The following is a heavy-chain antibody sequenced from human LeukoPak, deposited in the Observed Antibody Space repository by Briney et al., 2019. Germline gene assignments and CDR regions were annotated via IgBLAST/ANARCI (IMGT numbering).Heavy chain of an antibody. Sequence: GGSLRLSCAASGFTFSSYAMHWVRQAPGKGLEWVAVISYDGSNKYYADSVKGRFTISRDNSKNTLYLQMNSLRAEDTAVYYCARSVVVVPAAWPGGLPGDYWGQGTLVTVSS. V-gene: IGHV3-30-3*01. D-gene: IGHD2-2*01. CDR3: ARSVVVVPAAWPGGLPGDY. J-gene: IGHJ4*02. CDR2: ISYDGSNK. CDR1: GFTFSSYA.